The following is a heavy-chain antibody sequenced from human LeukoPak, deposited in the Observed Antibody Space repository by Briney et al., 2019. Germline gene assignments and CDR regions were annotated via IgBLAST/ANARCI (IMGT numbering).Heavy chain of an antibody. Sequence: GGSLRLSCAGSGFTFSGYAMSWVRQAPGKGLGSGSTICSGGGGKSYADAVKGRFSISKDNSKNTLYLQMNNLRADDTAEYYCAKGAVLLWFGDLYFVYWGQGTLVTVSS. V-gene: IGHV3-23*01. CDR1: GFTFSGYA. J-gene: IGHJ4*02. D-gene: IGHD3-10*01. CDR3: AKGAVLLWFGDLYFVY. CDR2: ICSGGGGK.